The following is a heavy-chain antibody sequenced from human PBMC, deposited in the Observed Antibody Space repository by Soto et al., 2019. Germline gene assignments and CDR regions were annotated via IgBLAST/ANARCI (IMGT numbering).Heavy chain of an antibody. J-gene: IGHJ6*02. V-gene: IGHV3-21*01. D-gene: IGHD2-21*01. CDR3: ARDLARDYGMDV. CDR1: GFTFSGYS. CDR2: ISRSSNYI. Sequence: SGGSLRLSXAASGFTFSGYSMNWVRQAPGKGLEWLSSISRSSNYIYYADSVKGRFTISRDNAKNSLYLQMNSLRAEDTAVYYCARDLARDYGMDVWGQGTAVTVSS.